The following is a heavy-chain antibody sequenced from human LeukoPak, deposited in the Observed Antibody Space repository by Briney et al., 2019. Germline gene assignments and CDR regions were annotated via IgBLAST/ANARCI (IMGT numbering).Heavy chain of an antibody. CDR3: ARNLGLGGSFDY. CDR2: IKQDGSEK. D-gene: IGHD3-16*01. V-gene: IGHV3-7*01. J-gene: IGHJ4*02. CDR1: GFTFSRYW. Sequence: GGSLRLSCAASGFTFSRYWMAWVRQAPGKGLEWVANIKQDGSEKYYVDSVKGRFTISRDNSKNTLYLQMNSLRAEDTAVYYCARNLGLGGSFDYWGQGTLVTVSS.